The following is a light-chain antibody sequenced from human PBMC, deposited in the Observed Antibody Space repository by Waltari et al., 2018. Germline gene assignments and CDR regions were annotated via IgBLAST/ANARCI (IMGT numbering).Light chain of an antibody. CDR3: AAWDDSLGGPL. J-gene: IGLJ2*01. Sequence: QSGLTPPPSASGPPGHMAPISSSGSGSNLDNYSLNWYQHPPGTPAKPLIHSNNQRPSGVPDRFSGSKSDTSASLAISGLQSDDEGDYYCAAWDDSLGGPLFGGGTELTVL. V-gene: IGLV1-44*01. CDR1: GSNLDNYS. CDR2: SNN.